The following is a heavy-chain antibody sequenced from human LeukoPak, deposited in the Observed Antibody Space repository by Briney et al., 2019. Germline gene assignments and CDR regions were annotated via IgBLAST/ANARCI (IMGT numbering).Heavy chain of an antibody. Sequence: SETLSLTCTVSGGSISSGGYYWSWIRQHPGKGLEWIGYIYYSGSTNYNPSLRSRVTISVDTSKNQVSLKLSSVTAADTAIYYCARAHYSSGWYPLDYWGQGTLVTVSS. V-gene: IGHV4-61*08. J-gene: IGHJ4*02. CDR1: GGSISSGGYY. CDR2: IYYSGST. D-gene: IGHD6-19*01. CDR3: ARAHYSSGWYPLDY.